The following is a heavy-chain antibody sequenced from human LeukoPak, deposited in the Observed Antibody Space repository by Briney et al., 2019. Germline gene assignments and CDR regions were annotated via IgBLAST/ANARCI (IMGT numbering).Heavy chain of an antibody. CDR3: AKEFCQGSCSQDYFDY. V-gene: IGHV3-30*18. D-gene: IGHD2-15*01. CDR1: GFTFSTHG. J-gene: IGHJ4*02. Sequence: AGGSLRLSCAASGFTFSTHGIHWVRQAPGKGLEWVSVISHDGHSKYYADSVKGRFTISRDNAKNTVSLQMNSLTPEDTAVYYCAKEFCQGSCSQDYFDYWGQGTLVTVSS. CDR2: ISHDGHSK.